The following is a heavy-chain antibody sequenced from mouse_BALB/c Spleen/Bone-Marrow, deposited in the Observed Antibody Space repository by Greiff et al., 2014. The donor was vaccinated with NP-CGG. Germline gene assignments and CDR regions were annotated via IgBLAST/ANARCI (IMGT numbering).Heavy chain of an antibody. D-gene: IGHD2-3*01. Sequence: EVKLMESGGDLVKPGGSLKLSCAASGFTFSNYGMSWVRQTPDKRLEWVATISSGGSYTYYPDSVKGRFTISRDNAKNTLNLQMSSLKSEDTAMYYCARRDGGPMDYWGQGTSVTVSS. CDR2: ISSGGSYT. J-gene: IGHJ4*01. V-gene: IGHV5-6*02. CDR1: GFTFSNYG. CDR3: ARRDGGPMDY.